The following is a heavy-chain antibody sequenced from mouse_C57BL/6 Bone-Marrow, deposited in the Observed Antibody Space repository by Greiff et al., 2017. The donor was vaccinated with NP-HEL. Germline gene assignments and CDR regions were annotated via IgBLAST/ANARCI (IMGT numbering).Heavy chain of an antibody. D-gene: IGHD2-3*01. CDR3: ARQGGYDGYYDWYFDV. Sequence: QVQLKESGPGLVAPSQSLSITCTVSGFSLTSYGVHWVRPPPGKGLEWLVVIWSDGSTTYHSALKSRLSISKDNSKSQVFLKMNSLQTDDTAMYYCARQGGYDGYYDWYFDVWGTGTTVTVAS. V-gene: IGHV2-6-1*01. J-gene: IGHJ1*03. CDR1: GFSLTSYG. CDR2: IWSDGST.